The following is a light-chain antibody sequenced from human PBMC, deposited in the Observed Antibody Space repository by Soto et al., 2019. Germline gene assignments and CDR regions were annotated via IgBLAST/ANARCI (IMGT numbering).Light chain of an antibody. Sequence: DIQMTQSPSSLSASVGDRVTITCQASQDITNYLNWYQQRPGQAPKLLIYDASNLETGVPSRFSGSGSGTDFTFTITSLQPEDFATYYCQQYDTVPPSFGQGNRVDVK. V-gene: IGKV1-33*01. CDR1: QDITNY. J-gene: IGKJ2*01. CDR2: DAS. CDR3: QQYDTVPPS.